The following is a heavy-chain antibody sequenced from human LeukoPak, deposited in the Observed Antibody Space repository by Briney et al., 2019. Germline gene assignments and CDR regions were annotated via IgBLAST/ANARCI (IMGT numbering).Heavy chain of an antibody. Sequence: GGSLRLSCAASRFTFSRYWMSWVRQAPGKGLEWVANIKYDGSEKYYVDSVKGRFTISRDNAKNSLYLQMNSLRAEDTAVYYCARDYGGSSPFDYWGQGTLVTVSS. D-gene: IGHD4-23*01. CDR3: ARDYGGSSPFDY. CDR1: RFTFSRYW. J-gene: IGHJ4*02. V-gene: IGHV3-7*01. CDR2: IKYDGSEK.